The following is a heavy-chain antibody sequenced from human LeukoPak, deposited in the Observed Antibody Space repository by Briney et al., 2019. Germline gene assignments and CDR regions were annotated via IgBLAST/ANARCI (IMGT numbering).Heavy chain of an antibody. Sequence: GGSLTLSCAASGFTFSSYGMHWVRQAPGKGLEWVAIIWYDGSNKKYADSVKGRFTISRDNSKNTLYLQMNSLRAEDTAVYYCASPSDDFGDYVGLAYWGQGPLVTVSS. V-gene: IGHV3-33*01. J-gene: IGHJ4*02. CDR1: GFTFSSYG. CDR2: IWYDGSNK. D-gene: IGHD4-17*01. CDR3: ASPSDDFGDYVGLAY.